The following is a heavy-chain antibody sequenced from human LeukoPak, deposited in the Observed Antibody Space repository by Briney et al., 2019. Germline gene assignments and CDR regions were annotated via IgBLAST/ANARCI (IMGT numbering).Heavy chain of an antibody. CDR2: INPNSGGT. D-gene: IGHD3-10*01. Sequence: ASVKVSCKASGYTFTGYYMHWVRQAPGQGLEWMGWINPNSGGTNYAQKFQGRVTMTRDTSISTAYMELSRLRSDDTAVYYCASLKRYGSGGYYPIDIWGQGTMVTVSS. CDR3: ASLKRYGSGGYYPIDI. J-gene: IGHJ3*02. V-gene: IGHV1-2*02. CDR1: GYTFTGYY.